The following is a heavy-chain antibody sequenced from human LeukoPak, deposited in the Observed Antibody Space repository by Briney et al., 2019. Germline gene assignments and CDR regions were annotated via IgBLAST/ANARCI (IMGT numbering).Heavy chain of an antibody. D-gene: IGHD7-27*01. CDR1: GFTVSSNY. J-gene: IGHJ4*02. CDR3: AKDGGLWVSAHWGDS. Sequence: GGSLRLSCAASGFTVSSNYMSWVRQASGKGLEWVSVIYSGGSTYYADSVKGRFTISRDNSKNTLFLQMNSLRAEDTAVYYCAKDGGLWVSAHWGDSWGRGTLVTVSS. CDR2: IYSGGST. V-gene: IGHV3-53*01.